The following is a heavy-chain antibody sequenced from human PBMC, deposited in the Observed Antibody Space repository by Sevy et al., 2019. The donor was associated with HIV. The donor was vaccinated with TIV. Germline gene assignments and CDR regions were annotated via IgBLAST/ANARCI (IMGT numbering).Heavy chain of an antibody. Sequence: GGSLRLSCAASGFSITNYNMNWVRQAPGKGPEWVSSLSGSDAYIYYADSIKGRFTIARDSAKNSLFLQMNSLRDEDTAVYYGARDNITMVGGGPQRRPASMDVWGQGTTVTVSS. D-gene: IGHD3-10*01. J-gene: IGHJ6*02. CDR3: ARDNITMVGGGPQRRPASMDV. CDR2: LSGSDAYI. CDR1: GFSITNYN. V-gene: IGHV3-21*01.